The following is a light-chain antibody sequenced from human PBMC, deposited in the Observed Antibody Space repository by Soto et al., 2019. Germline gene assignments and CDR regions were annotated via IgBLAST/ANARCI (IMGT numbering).Light chain of an antibody. CDR3: HQHGGSPET. CDR2: GAS. CDR1: QSVSTN. Sequence: VMTQSPATLSVSPGERAALSCRASQSVSTNLAWYQQKPGQAPRLLIYGASTRATGIPDRFSGSGSGTEFILTISGLEPEDSGIYHCHQHGGSPETFGQGTKVDI. V-gene: IGKV3D-15*02. J-gene: IGKJ1*01.